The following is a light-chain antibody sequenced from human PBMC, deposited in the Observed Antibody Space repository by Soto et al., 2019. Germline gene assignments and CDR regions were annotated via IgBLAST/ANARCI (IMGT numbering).Light chain of an antibody. CDR2: AAS. Sequence: DIQMTQSPSSLSASVGDRVTITCRASQSISSYLNWYQQKPGKAPKLLIYAASSLQSGVPSRFSGSGSGTDFTLTISSLQPEDFATYYCQQNYSTPWTFGQGTEV. CDR3: QQNYSTPWT. CDR1: QSISSY. V-gene: IGKV1-39*01. J-gene: IGKJ1*01.